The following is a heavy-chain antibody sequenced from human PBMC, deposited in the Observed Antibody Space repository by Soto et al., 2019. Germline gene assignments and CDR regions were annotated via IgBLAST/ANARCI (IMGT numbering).Heavy chain of an antibody. Sequence: SETLSLTCTVSGGSISSGGYYWSWIRQHPGKGLEWIGYIYYSGSTYYNPSLKSRVTISVDTSKNQFSLKLSSVTAADTAVYYCARKREGLFDPRGQGTLVTVSS. V-gene: IGHV4-31*03. J-gene: IGHJ5*02. CDR2: IYYSGST. CDR3: ARKREGLFDP. CDR1: GGSISSGGYY.